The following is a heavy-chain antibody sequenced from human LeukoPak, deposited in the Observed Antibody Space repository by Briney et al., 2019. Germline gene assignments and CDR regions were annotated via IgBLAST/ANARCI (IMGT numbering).Heavy chain of an antibody. CDR2: ISSGGSPI. CDR3: TYLRTPYYNDKWVDP. CDR1: GFTFSSFS. J-gene: IGHJ5*02. Sequence: GGSLRLSCAASGFTFSSFSMNWVRQAPGKGLEWLSYISSGGSPIYYADSVKGRFTISRDDAKNLVYLQMNSLRAEDTAVYYCTYLRTPYYNDKWVDPWGQGALVTVSS. V-gene: IGHV3-48*04. D-gene: IGHD3/OR15-3a*01.